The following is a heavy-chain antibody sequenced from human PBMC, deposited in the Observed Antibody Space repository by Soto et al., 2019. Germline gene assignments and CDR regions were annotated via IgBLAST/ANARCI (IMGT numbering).Heavy chain of an antibody. V-gene: IGHV3-72*01. CDR2: TKNKAESYTT. J-gene: IGHJ4*02. CDR1: GFTSSDHY. D-gene: IGHD3-3*02. Sequence: EVQLVESGGGLVQPGGSLRLSCAASGFTSSDHYMDWVRQAPGKGLEWVGRTKNKAESYTTEYAASVKGRFSISRDDSNNSVYLQMNSLKSEDTAVFYCVGFISGVVHWGQGTLVTVSS. CDR3: VGFISGVVH.